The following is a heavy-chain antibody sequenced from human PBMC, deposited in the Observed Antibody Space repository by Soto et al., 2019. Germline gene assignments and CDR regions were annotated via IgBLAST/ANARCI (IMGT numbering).Heavy chain of an antibody. V-gene: IGHV3-30-3*01. CDR3: ARRDGYTLDY. CDR2: ISYDGSNK. Sequence: LRLSCAASGFTFSSYAMHWVRQAPGKGLEWVAVISYDGSNKYYADSVKGRFTISRDNSKNTLYLQMNSLRAEDTAVYYCARRDGYTLDYWGQGTLVTVSS. CDR1: GFTFSSYA. J-gene: IGHJ4*02. D-gene: IGHD5-12*01.